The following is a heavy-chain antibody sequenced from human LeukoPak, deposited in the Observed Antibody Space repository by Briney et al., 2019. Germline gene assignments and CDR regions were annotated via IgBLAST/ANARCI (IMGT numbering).Heavy chain of an antibody. D-gene: IGHD3-10*01. CDR3: ARIMVRGVYYYYGMDV. J-gene: IGHJ6*02. CDR1: GGSISSSSYY. CDR2: IYYSGST. Sequence: PSETLSLTCTVSGGSISSSSYYWGWIRQPPGKGLEWIGSIYYSGSTYYNPSLKSRVTISVDTSKNQFSLKLSSVTAADTAVYYCARIMVRGVYYYYGMDVWGQGTTVTVSS. V-gene: IGHV4-39*07.